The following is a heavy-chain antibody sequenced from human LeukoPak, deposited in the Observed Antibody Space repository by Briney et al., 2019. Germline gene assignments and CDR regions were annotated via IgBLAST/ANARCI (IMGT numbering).Heavy chain of an antibody. CDR3: ARAEEGYCSGSSCYYYYDMDV. J-gene: IGHJ6*02. CDR1: GFTFSSYE. V-gene: IGHV3-48*03. CDR2: ISSSGSTI. Sequence: PGGSLRLSCAASGFTFSSYEMNWVRQAPGKGLGWVSYISSSGSTIYYADSVKGRFTISRDNAKNSLYLQMNSLRAEDTAVYYCARAEEGYCSGSSCYYYYDMDVWGQGTTVTVSS. D-gene: IGHD2-15*01.